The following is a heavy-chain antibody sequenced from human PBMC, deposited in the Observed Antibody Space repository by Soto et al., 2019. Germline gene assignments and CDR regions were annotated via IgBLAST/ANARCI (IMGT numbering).Heavy chain of an antibody. CDR2: FDPEDGET. V-gene: IGHV1-24*01. CDR1: GYTLTELS. D-gene: IGHD6-6*01. J-gene: IGHJ5*02. CDR3: ATSSIAAHGVDP. Sequence: ASVKVSCKVSGYTLTELSMHRVRQAPGKGLEWMGGFDPEDGETIYAQKFQGRVTMTEDTSTDTAYMELSSLRSEDTAVYSCATSSIAAHGVDPWGQGTLVTVSS.